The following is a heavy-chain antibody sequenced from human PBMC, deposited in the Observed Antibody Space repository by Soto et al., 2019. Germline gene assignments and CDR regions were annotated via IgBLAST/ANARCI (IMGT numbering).Heavy chain of an antibody. D-gene: IGHD2-15*01. CDR1: GGSMNSYY. J-gene: IGHJ4*02. CDR3: ARADPDASVGD. V-gene: IGHV4-59*01. Sequence: SSETLSLTCTVSGGSMNSYYWTWLRQSPGRGLEWIGYISYSGSTYYNPSLKSRVTISADTSKNQFSLRMNSMIAADTAVYYCARADPDASVGDWGQGTLVTVSS. CDR2: ISYSGST.